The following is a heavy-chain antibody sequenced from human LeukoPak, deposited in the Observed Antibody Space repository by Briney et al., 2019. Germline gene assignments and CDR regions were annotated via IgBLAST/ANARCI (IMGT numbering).Heavy chain of an antibody. D-gene: IGHD3-22*01. CDR3: ARVGSVYDSSGYRFGWFDP. Sequence: PSETLSLTCTVSGGSIAYYPWSWIRQPPGKELEWIGYITDSGNTKYNPSLKSRVTILVDTSKKQFSLKLSSVTAADTAVYYCARVGSVYDSSGYRFGWFDPWGQGTLVTVSS. CDR1: GGSIAYYP. V-gene: IGHV4-59*01. CDR2: ITDSGNT. J-gene: IGHJ5*02.